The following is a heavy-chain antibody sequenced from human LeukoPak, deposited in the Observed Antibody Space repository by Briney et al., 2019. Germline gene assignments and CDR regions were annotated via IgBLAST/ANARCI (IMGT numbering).Heavy chain of an antibody. D-gene: IGHD2-2*01. CDR2: ISGSGGST. CDR1: GFTFSSYA. CDR3: AKEGGYCSSTSCDRRYYFDY. Sequence: PGGSLRLSCAASGFTFSSYAMSWVRQAPGKGLEWVSGISGSGGSTYYADSVKGRFTISRDNSKNTLYLQMNSLRAEDTAIYYCAKEGGYCSSTSCDRRYYFDYWGQGTLVTVSS. J-gene: IGHJ4*02. V-gene: IGHV3-23*01.